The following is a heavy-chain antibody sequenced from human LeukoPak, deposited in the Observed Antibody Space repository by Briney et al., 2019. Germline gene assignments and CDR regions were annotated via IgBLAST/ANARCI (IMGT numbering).Heavy chain of an antibody. D-gene: IGHD3-10*01. V-gene: IGHV7-4-1*02. J-gene: IGHJ3*02. CDR1: GYTFTSYA. CDR3: ARDQIWFGESLGAFDI. Sequence: ASVKVSCKASGYTFTSYAMNWVRQAPGQGLEWMGWINTNTGNPTYAQGFTGRFVFSLDTSVSTAYLQISSLKAEDTAVYYCARDQIWFGESLGAFDIWGQGTVVTVSS. CDR2: INTNTGNP.